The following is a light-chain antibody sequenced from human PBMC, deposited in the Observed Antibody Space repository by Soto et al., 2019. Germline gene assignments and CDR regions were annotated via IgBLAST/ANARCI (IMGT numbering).Light chain of an antibody. J-gene: IGKJ3*01. CDR2: GAS. CDR1: QSVTSTY. V-gene: IGKV3-20*01. CDR3: QQYHNLPTT. Sequence: EIVLTQSPGTLSLSPGERATLSCRASQSVTSTYLAWYQQKPGQPPRLLIYGASNRATGIPDRFSGSGSGTDFTLTISRLEPEDFTVYYCQQYHNLPTTFGPGTKVDI.